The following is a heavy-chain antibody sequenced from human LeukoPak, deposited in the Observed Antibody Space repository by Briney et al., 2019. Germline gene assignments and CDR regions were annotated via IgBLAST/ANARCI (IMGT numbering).Heavy chain of an antibody. D-gene: IGHD6-19*01. CDR3: ARTIEYTSGWYNYYYMDV. CDR2: IYSGSST. J-gene: IGHJ6*03. CDR1: GFTFSNAW. V-gene: IGHV3-66*01. Sequence: GGSLRLSCAASGFTFSNAWMSWVRQAPGKGLEWVSVIYSGSSTYYADSVKGRFTISRDNSKNTLFLQMNSLRAEDTAVYYCARTIEYTSGWYNYYYMDVWGKGTTVTISS.